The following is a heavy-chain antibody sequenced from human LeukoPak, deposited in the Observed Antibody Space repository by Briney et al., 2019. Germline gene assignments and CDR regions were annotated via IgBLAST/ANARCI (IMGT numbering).Heavy chain of an antibody. CDR2: MNPNNGNT. J-gene: IGHJ5*02. CDR1: GFTFTSYD. D-gene: IGHD3-10*01. Sequence: VASVKVSCKASGFTFTSYDINWVRQASGRGLEWMGWMNPNNGNTGYAQKFQGRVTMTRDTPISTAYMELRGLRSGDTAVYYCVRDGEGVAISVNYWFDPWGQGTLVTVSS. CDR3: VRDGEGVAISVNYWFDP. V-gene: IGHV1-8*01.